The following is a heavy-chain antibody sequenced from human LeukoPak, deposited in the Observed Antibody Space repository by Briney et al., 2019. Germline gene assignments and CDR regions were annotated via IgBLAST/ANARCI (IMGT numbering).Heavy chain of an antibody. CDR2: IYPCDSDT. CDR3: ARAPIAAAGSSYYYYMDV. CDR1: RYSFTSYW. V-gene: IGHV5-51*01. Sequence: GESLKISCKGSRYSFTSYWIGWVRQMPGKGVEWMGVIYPCDSDTRYSPSFQGQVTISADKSISTAYLQWSSMKASDTAMYYCARAPIAAAGSSYYYYMDVWGKGTTVTVSS. D-gene: IGHD6-13*01. J-gene: IGHJ6*03.